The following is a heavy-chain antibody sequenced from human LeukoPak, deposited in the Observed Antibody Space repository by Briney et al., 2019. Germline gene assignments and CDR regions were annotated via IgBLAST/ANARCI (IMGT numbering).Heavy chain of an antibody. Sequence: SETLSLTCAVYGGSFSGYYWSWIRQPPGKGLEWIGEINHSGSTNYNPSLKSRVTISVDTSKNQFSLKLSSVTAADTAVYYCARASAYSSSWYDFDYWGQGTLVTVSS. V-gene: IGHV4-34*01. CDR2: INHSGST. CDR3: ARASAYSSSWYDFDY. J-gene: IGHJ4*02. D-gene: IGHD6-13*01. CDR1: GGSFSGYY.